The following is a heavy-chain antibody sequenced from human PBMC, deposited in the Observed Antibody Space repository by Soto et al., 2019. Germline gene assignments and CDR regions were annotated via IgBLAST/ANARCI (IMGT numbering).Heavy chain of an antibody. J-gene: IGHJ3*02. V-gene: IGHV2-5*02. CDR2: IYWDDDK. Sequence: QITLKESGPTLVKPTQTLTLTWTFSGFLLSTSGVGVGWIRQPPGRALQWLALIYWDDDKRYSPSLKSRPNITKDTSKPAVVLTITHMDPVATATYYCARSYYYGSSGYMGDAFDIWGQGTMVTVSS. CDR1: GFLLSTSGVG. CDR3: ARSYYYGSSGYMGDAFDI. D-gene: IGHD3-22*01.